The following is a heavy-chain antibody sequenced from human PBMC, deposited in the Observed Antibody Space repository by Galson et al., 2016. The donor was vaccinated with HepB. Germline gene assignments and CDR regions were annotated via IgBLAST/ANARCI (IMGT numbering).Heavy chain of an antibody. J-gene: IGHJ4*02. V-gene: IGHV4/OR15-8*01. CDR2: IWHSGRT. Sequence: SETLSLTCSVSGGPINKNWWSWVRQPPGKGLEWIGEIWHSGRTTYSPSLKSRVTMSIDTSKKQLSLELTSVTAADAGVYFCAGSGSYCIVHWGQGSLVTVSS. CDR3: AGSGSYCIVH. CDR1: GGPINKNW. D-gene: IGHD1-26*01.